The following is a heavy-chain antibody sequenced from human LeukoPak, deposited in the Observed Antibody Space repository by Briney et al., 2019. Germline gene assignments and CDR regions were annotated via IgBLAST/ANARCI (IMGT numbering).Heavy chain of an antibody. CDR3: AREEGSIAVAGFDY. D-gene: IGHD6-19*01. V-gene: IGHV3-30*01. J-gene: IGHJ4*02. CDR2: ISYDGSNK. Sequence: PGRSLRLSCAASGFTFSSYAMHWVRQAPGKGLEWVAVISYDGSNKYYVDSVKGRFTISGDNSKNTLYLQMNSLRAEDTAVYYCAREEGSIAVAGFDYWGQGTLVTVSS. CDR1: GFTFSSYA.